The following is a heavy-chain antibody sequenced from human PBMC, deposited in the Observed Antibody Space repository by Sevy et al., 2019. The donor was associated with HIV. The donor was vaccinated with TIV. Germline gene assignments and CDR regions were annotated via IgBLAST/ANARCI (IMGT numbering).Heavy chain of an antibody. J-gene: IGHJ4*02. CDR2: IYPGDSDT. D-gene: IGHD3-3*01. V-gene: IGHV5-51*01. CDR3: AKLYNDFWIDY. Sequence: GESLKISCKGSGYSFTSYWIGWVRQMPGKGLEWMGIIYPGDSDTRYSPSFQGQVSISADKSISTAYLRWGSLKASDTAMYYCAKLYNDFWIDYWGQGTLVTVSS. CDR1: GYSFTSYW.